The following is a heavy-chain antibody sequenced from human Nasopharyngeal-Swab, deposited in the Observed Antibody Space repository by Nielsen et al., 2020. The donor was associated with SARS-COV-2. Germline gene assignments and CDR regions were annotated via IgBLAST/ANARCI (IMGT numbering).Heavy chain of an antibody. CDR1: GGSISSYY. CDR3: ARGRPYSSFYYYYGMDV. D-gene: IGHD4-11*01. Sequence: SETLSLTCTVSGGSISSYYWSWIRQPPGQGLEWIGYIYYSGSTNYNPSLKSRVTISVDTSKNQFSLKLSSVTAADTAVYYCARGRPYSSFYYYYGMDVWGQGTTVTVSS. J-gene: IGHJ6*02. CDR2: IYYSGST. V-gene: IGHV4-59*12.